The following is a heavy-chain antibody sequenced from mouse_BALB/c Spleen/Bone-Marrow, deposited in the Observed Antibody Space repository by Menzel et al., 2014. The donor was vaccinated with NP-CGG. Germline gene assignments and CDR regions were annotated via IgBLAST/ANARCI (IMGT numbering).Heavy chain of an antibody. D-gene: IGHD1-1*01. CDR3: ASYYSGSSRFAY. CDR1: GFNIKDTY. V-gene: IGHV14-3*02. CDR2: IDPANGNT. Sequence: SVAALVTPGSSGNFSCTASGFNIKDTYMHWVKQRPEQGLEWLGRIDPANGNTKYDPKFQGKATITADTSSNTAYLQLSSLTSEDTAVYYCASYYSGSSRFAYWGQGTLVRVSA. J-gene: IGHJ3*01.